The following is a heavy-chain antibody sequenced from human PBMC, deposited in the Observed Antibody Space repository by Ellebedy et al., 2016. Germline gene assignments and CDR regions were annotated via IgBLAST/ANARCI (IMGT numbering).Heavy chain of an antibody. J-gene: IGHJ3*02. D-gene: IGHD5-18*01. CDR3: ARLRGEYSYGPTTNDAFDI. CDR2: IYYSGST. V-gene: IGHV4-59*08. CDR1: GGSFSGYY. Sequence: SETLSLTCAVYGGSFSGYYWSWIRQPPGKGLEWIGYIYYSGSTYYNPSLKSRVTISVDTSKNQFSLKLSSVTAADTAVYYCARLRGEYSYGPTTNDAFDIWGQGTMVTVSS.